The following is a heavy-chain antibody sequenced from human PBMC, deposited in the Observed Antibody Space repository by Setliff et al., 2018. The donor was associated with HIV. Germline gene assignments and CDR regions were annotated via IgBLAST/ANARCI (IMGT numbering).Heavy chain of an antibody. J-gene: IGHJ6*04. D-gene: IGHD2-15*01. CDR3: ARDSRDIVVVIAPEPEPYYYYGMDV. CDR2: INGGNGNT. V-gene: IGHV1-3*01. CDR1: GYTFTSYT. Sequence: GASVKVSCKASGYTFTSYTMHWVRQAPGQRLEWMGWINGGNGNTKYSQKFQGRVTITRDTSASTAYMELSSLRSEDTAVYYCARDSRDIVVVIAPEPEPYYYYGMDVWGEGTTVTVSS.